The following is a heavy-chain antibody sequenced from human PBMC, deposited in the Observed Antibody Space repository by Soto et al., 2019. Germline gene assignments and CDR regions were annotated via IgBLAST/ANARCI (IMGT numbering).Heavy chain of an antibody. Sequence: QLQLQESGPGLVKPSETLSLTCTVSGGSISSSSYYWGWIRQPPGKGLEWIGRIYYSGSTYYNPSLKRRVTISVDTSKNQFSLKLSSVTAADTAVYYCARGVLRYFDWLLYADYWGQGTLVTVSS. CDR3: ARGVLRYFDWLLYADY. CDR2: IYYSGST. J-gene: IGHJ4*02. CDR1: GGSISSSSYY. V-gene: IGHV4-39*01. D-gene: IGHD3-9*01.